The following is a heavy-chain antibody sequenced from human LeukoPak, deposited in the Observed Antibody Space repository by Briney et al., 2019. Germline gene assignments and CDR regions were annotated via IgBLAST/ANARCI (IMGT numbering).Heavy chain of an antibody. CDR2: INHSGST. Sequence: SETLSLTCAVYGGSFSGYHWGWIRQPPGKGLEWIGEINHSGSTNYNPSLKSRVTISVDTSKNQFSLKLSSVTAADTAVYYCASATVTTIDYWGQGTLVTVSS. CDR3: ASATVTTIDY. D-gene: IGHD4-17*01. V-gene: IGHV4-34*01. CDR1: GGSFSGYH. J-gene: IGHJ4*02.